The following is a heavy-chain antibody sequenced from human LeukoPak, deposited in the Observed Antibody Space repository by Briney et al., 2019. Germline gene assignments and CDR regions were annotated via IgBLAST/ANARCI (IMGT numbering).Heavy chain of an antibody. D-gene: IGHD2-2*01. Sequence: PGGSLRLSCAASGFTFSSYAMSWVRQAPGKGLEWVSAISGSGGSTYYADSVKGRFTISRDNSKNTLYLQMNSLGAEDTAVYYCAKEHTIVVVPAASDYWGQGTLVTVSS. V-gene: IGHV3-23*01. CDR3: AKEHTIVVVPAASDY. J-gene: IGHJ4*02. CDR1: GFTFSSYA. CDR2: ISGSGGST.